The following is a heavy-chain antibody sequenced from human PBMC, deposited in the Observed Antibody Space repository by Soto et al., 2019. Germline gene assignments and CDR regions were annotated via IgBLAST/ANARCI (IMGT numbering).Heavy chain of an antibody. J-gene: IGHJ6*02. CDR1: GCSVSGSSYS. Sequence: SETLSLTCTVSGCSVSGSSYSWGWIRQSPGKGLEWIGTIYSSENTYYNPSLLSRVTISVDTSKNEFSLRLSSVTAADTAVYYCARLNGYCISTNCHGYYGMDVWGQGTTVTVSS. CDR2: IYSSENT. V-gene: IGHV4-39*01. D-gene: IGHD2-2*03. CDR3: ARLNGYCISTNCHGYYGMDV.